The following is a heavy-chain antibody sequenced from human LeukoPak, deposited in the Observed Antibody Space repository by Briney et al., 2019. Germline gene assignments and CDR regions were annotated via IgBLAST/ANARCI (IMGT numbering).Heavy chain of an antibody. J-gene: IGHJ4*02. D-gene: IGHD2-8*02. Sequence: SETLSLTCTVSGDSISTYYWSWIRQPPGKGLEWIGTIYYSGTTYYNPSLKSRVAISVDTSRNQFSLRLNSITAADTAVYYCASRYSTGLHFDFWGQGTLVPVSS. CDR2: IYYSGTT. CDR1: GDSISTYY. V-gene: IGHV4-59*12. CDR3: ASRYSTGLHFDF.